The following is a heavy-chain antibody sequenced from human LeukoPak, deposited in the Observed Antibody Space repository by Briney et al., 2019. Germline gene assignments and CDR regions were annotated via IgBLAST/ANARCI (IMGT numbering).Heavy chain of an antibody. V-gene: IGHV1-69*13. Sequence: SVKVSCKASGGTFSSYAISWVRQAPGQGLEWMGGIIPIFGTANYAQKFQGRVTITADEATSTAYMELSSLRSEDTAVYYCASGPVLRFLNYWGQGTLVTVSS. CDR1: GGTFSSYA. CDR2: IIPIFGTA. CDR3: ASGPVLRFLNY. D-gene: IGHD3-3*01. J-gene: IGHJ4*02.